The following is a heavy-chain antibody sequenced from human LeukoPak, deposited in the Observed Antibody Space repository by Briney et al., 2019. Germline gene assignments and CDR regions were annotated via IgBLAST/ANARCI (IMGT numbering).Heavy chain of an antibody. Sequence: GGSLRLSCAASGFTFSSYAMHWVRQAPGKGLEWVAVISYDGSNKYYADSVKGRFTISRDNSKNTLYLQMNSLRAEDTAVYYCERDLPPEGFDPWGQGTLVTVSS. CDR3: ERDLPPEGFDP. CDR1: GFTFSSYA. V-gene: IGHV3-30*01. CDR2: ISYDGSNK. J-gene: IGHJ5*02.